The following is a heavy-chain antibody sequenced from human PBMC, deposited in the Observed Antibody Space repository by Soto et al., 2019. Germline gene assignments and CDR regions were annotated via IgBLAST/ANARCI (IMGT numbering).Heavy chain of an antibody. D-gene: IGHD6-13*01. J-gene: IGHJ4*02. Sequence: EVHLLESGGGLVHPGESLRLSCGASGFTFSSCVMTWVRQAPGKGLEWVSCITDSGTGTYYADSVKGQFTISRDNSKNTMYLQINNLRVEDTGVYYCAKGLINGRWYAEDWGQGTLVTVSS. CDR2: ITDSGTGT. V-gene: IGHV3-23*01. CDR1: GFTFSSCV. CDR3: AKGLINGRWYAED.